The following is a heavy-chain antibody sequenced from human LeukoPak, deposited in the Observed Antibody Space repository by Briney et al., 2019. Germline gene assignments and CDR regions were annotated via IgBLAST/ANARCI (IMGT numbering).Heavy chain of an antibody. Sequence: SETLSLTCSVSGGSISSGSYYWSWIRQPPGKGLEWIGNIYYSGSPNYNPSLKSRVTISVDTSKNQFSLKLSSVTAADTAVYYCTRGSIAYYYMDVWGKGTTVTISS. CDR2: IYYSGSP. CDR3: TRGSIAYYYMDV. CDR1: GGSISSGSYY. J-gene: IGHJ6*03. D-gene: IGHD3-22*01. V-gene: IGHV4-61*01.